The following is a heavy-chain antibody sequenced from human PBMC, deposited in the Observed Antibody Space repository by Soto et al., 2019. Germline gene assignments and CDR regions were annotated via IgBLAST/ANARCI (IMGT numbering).Heavy chain of an antibody. D-gene: IGHD3-10*01. CDR2: ISAYNGNT. CDR3: ARDPYYYGSGSLFNWFDP. V-gene: IGHV1-18*01. Sequence: VKVSCKASGYTFTSYGISWVRQAPGQGLEWMGWISAYNGNTNYAQKLQGRVTMTTDTSTSTAYMELRSLRSDDTAVYYCARDPYYYGSGSLFNWFDPWGQGTLVTVSS. CDR1: GYTFTSYG. J-gene: IGHJ5*02.